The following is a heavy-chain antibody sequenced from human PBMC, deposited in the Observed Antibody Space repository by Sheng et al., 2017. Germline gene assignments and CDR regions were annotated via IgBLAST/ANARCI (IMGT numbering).Heavy chain of an antibody. Sequence: QVQLQESGPGLVKPSETLSLTCAVSGYSISSGYYWGWIRQPPGKGLEWIGSIYHSGSTYYNPSLKSRVTISVDTSKNQFSLKLSSVTAADTAVYYCAITAATIAVAGTFDYWGQGTLVTVSS. J-gene: IGHJ4*02. CDR2: IYHSGST. CDR1: GYSISSGYY. V-gene: IGHV4-38-2*01. D-gene: IGHD6-19*01. CDR3: AITAATIAVAGTFDY.